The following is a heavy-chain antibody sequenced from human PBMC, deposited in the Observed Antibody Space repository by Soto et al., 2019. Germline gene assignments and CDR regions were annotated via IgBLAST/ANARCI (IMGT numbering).Heavy chain of an antibody. J-gene: IGHJ4*02. CDR2: IYPGYST. Sequence: GSLRLSCAASGFTVDNNYMSWVRQAPGKGLEWVSIIYPGYSTYYTDSVKGRFTISRDNSKNTLYLQMNSLRAEDTAVYYCARAGTSSSWNYFNNWGQGTLVTVSS. V-gene: IGHV3-53*01. D-gene: IGHD6-13*01. CDR1: GFTVDNNY. CDR3: ARAGTSSSWNYFNN.